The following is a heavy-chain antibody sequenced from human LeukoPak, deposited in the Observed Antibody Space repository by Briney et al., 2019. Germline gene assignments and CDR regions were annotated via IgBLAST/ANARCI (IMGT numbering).Heavy chain of an antibody. CDR3: AGGDPNWFDP. J-gene: IGHJ5*02. CDR1: GGSISSYY. D-gene: IGHD2-21*02. Sequence: SETLSITCTVSGGSISSYYWSWIRQPPGKGLEWIGYIYYSGSTNYNPSLKSRVTISVDTSKNQFSLKLSSVTAADTAVYYCAGGDPNWFDPWGQGTLVTVSS. V-gene: IGHV4-59*01. CDR2: IYYSGST.